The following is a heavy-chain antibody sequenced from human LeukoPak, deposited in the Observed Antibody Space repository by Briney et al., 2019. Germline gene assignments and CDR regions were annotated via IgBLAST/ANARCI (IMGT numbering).Heavy chain of an antibody. Sequence: GGSLRLSCAASGFTLSSYAMTWVRQAPGKGLEWVSGISGSGGSTYYAESVKGRFTVSRDNSKDTLYLQMNSLRAEDTAMYYCAYAPAYGLPLYWGPGTLVTVSS. CDR1: GFTLSSYA. V-gene: IGHV3-23*01. CDR2: ISGSGGST. J-gene: IGHJ4*02. CDR3: AYAPAYGLPLY. D-gene: IGHD2-2*01.